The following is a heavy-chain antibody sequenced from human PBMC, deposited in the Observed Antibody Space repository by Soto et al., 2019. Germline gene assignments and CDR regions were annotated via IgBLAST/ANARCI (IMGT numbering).Heavy chain of an antibody. D-gene: IGHD4-17*01. Sequence: EVQLVKSGGGLVQPGRSLRLSCAASGFTFDGYAMHWVRQAPGKGLEWVSGISFNSGSIGYADSVKGRFTISRDNAKNSLYMQMNSLRAEDTALYYCAKVKYRGDYGPSFDYWGQGTLVTVSS. CDR2: ISFNSGSI. V-gene: IGHV3-9*01. J-gene: IGHJ4*02. CDR3: AKVKYRGDYGPSFDY. CDR1: GFTFDGYA.